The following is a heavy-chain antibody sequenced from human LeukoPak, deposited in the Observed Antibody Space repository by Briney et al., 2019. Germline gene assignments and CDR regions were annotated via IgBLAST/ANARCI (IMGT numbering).Heavy chain of an antibody. J-gene: IGHJ4*02. V-gene: IGHV1-8*01. CDR3: ARGVTNFHDSSGPSGY. CDR1: GYTFTSYD. D-gene: IGHD3-22*01. CDR2: INPHSGNT. Sequence: ASVKVSCKASGYTFTSYDINWVRQATGQGLEWMGWINPHSGNTDYAQKFQGRVTMTRDTSISTTYMELSSLTSEDTGVYFCARGVTNFHDSSGPSGYWGQGTLVIVSS.